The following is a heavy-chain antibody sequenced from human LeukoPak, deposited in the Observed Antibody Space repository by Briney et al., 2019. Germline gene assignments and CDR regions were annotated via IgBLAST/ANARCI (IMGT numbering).Heavy chain of an antibody. J-gene: IGHJ6*03. CDR1: GYTFTGYY. CDR2: INPNSGGT. D-gene: IGHD4-17*01. Sequence: ASVKVSCKASGYTFTGYYMHWVRQAPGQGLEWMGWINPNSGGTNYAQKFQGRVTMTRDTSISTAYMELSRLRSDDTAVYYCARVYGTGYYMDVWGKGTTVTVSS. CDR3: ARVYGTGYYMDV. V-gene: IGHV1-2*02.